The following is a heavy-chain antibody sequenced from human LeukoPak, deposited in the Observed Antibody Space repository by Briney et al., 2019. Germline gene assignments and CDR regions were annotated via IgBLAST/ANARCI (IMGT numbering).Heavy chain of an antibody. J-gene: IGHJ4*02. CDR3: ARGFGVVVAAIDY. V-gene: IGHV4-61*02. CDR1: GGSISSGSYY. CDR2: IYTSGST. Sequence: SQTLSLTRTVSGGSISSGSYYWSWIRQPAGKGLEWIGRIYTSGSTNYNPSLKSRVTISVDTSKNQFSLKLSSVTAAATAVFYRARGFGVVVAAIDYWGQGTLVTVSS. D-gene: IGHD2-15*01.